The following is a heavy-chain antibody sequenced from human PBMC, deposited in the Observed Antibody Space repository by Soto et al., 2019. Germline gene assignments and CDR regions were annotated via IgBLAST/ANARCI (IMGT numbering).Heavy chain of an antibody. V-gene: IGHV1-69*13. CDR1: GGTFSSYA. J-gene: IGHJ5*02. Sequence: SLNVSCKASGGTFSSYAISWVRQAPGQGLEWMGGIIPIFGTANYAQKFQGRVTITADESTSTAYMELSSLRSEDTAVYYCARAIVVVTATLFDPWGQGTLVTVSS. CDR2: IIPIFGTA. CDR3: ARAIVVVTATLFDP. D-gene: IGHD2-21*02.